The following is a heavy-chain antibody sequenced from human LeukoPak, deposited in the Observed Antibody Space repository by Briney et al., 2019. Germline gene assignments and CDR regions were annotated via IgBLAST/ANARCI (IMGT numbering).Heavy chain of an antibody. J-gene: IGHJ4*02. CDR2: FDPEDGET. Sequence: ASVKVSFKVSGYTLTELSMHWVRQAPGKGKERKGGFDPEDGETIYAQKFQGRVTMTEDTSTDTAYMELSSLRSEDTAVYYCATGPPSQYCSSTSCYYNYFDYWGQGSLVTVSS. D-gene: IGHD2-2*01. V-gene: IGHV1-24*01. CDR1: GYTLTELS. CDR3: ATGPPSQYCSSTSCYYNYFDY.